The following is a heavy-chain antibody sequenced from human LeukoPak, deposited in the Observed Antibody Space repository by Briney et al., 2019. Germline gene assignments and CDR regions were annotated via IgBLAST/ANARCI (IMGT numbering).Heavy chain of an antibody. CDR3: TSRGIRPDYYYMDV. CDR1: GFTFSGSA. Sequence: GGSLRLSCAASGFTFSGSAMHWVRQASGKGLEWVGRIRSKANSYATAYAASVKGRFTISRDDSKNTVYLQMNSLKTEDTAVYYCTSRGIRPDYYYMDVWGKATTVTVSS. D-gene: IGHD6-6*01. V-gene: IGHV3-73*01. CDR2: IRSKANSYAT. J-gene: IGHJ6*03.